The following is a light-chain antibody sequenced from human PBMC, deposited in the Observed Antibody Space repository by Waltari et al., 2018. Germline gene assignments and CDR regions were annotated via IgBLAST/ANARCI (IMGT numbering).Light chain of an antibody. CDR3: SSYAGSAYV. Sequence: QSALPQPPSASGSPGQSATISCPGTRSDVGGYHYVSWYQHYPGKAPKLMIYDVTERPSGVPDRFSGSKSGNTASLTVSGLQAEDEADYYCSSYAGSAYVFGTGTKVTVL. J-gene: IGLJ1*01. CDR1: RSDVGGYHY. V-gene: IGLV2-8*01. CDR2: DVT.